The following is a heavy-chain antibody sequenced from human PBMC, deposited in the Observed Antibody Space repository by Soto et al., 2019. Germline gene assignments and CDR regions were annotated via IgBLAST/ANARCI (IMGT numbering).Heavy chain of an antibody. V-gene: IGHV3-23*01. Sequence: EVQLLESGGGLVQPGGSPRLSCAASGFTFSSYAMSWVRQAPGKGLEWVSTISGSGGSTYYADSVKGRFTISRDNSKNTLSLQMNSVRAEDTAVYYCAKARWEGYGMGVWGQGTTVTVSS. J-gene: IGHJ6*02. CDR3: AKARWEGYGMGV. CDR2: ISGSGGST. CDR1: GFTFSSYA. D-gene: IGHD1-26*01.